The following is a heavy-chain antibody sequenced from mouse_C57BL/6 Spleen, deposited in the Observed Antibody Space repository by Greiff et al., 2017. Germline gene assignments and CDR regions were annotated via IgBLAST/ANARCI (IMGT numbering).Heavy chain of an antibody. D-gene: IGHD2-5*01. CDR1: GFSFNTYA. J-gene: IGHJ4*01. V-gene: IGHV10-1*01. Sequence: EVQLQESGGGLVQPKGSLKLSCAASGFSFNTYAMNWVRQAPGKGLEWVARIRSKSNNYATYYADSVKDRFTISRDDSESMLYLQMNNLKTEDTAMYYCVRQAYYSNYDAMDYWGQGTSVTVSS. CDR3: VRQAYYSNYDAMDY. CDR2: IRSKSNNYAT.